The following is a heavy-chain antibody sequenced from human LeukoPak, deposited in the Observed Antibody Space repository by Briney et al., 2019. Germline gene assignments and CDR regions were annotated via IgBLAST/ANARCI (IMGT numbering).Heavy chain of an antibody. CDR2: IKQDGSEK. CDR1: RFTFSSYW. D-gene: IGHD2-2*02. CDR3: ARGGEYCSSTSCYKVIAIDY. J-gene: IGHJ4*02. V-gene: IGHV3-7*03. Sequence: GGSLRLSCAASRFTFSSYWMSWVRQAPGKGLEWVANIKQDGSEKYYVDSVKGRFTISRDNAKNSLYLQMNSLRAEDTAVYYCARGGEYCSSTSCYKVIAIDYWGQGTLVTVSS.